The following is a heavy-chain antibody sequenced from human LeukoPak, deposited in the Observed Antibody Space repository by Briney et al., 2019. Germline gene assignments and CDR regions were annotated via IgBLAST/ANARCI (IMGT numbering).Heavy chain of an antibody. CDR2: IKQDGSEK. CDR3: ARGWGDTYSSSWYYFDY. J-gene: IGHJ4*02. D-gene: IGHD6-13*01. CDR1: GFTFGDYA. V-gene: IGHV3-7*01. Sequence: QSGGSLRLSCTASGFTFGDYAMSWFRQAPGKGLEWVANIKQDGSEKYYVDSVKGRFTISRDNAKNSLYLQMNSLRAEDTAVYYCARGWGDTYSSSWYYFDYWGQGTLVTVSS.